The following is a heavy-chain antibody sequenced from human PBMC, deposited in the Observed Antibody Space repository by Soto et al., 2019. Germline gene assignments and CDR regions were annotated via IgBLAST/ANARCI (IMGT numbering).Heavy chain of an antibody. CDR3: VRDDVGVGIDY. CDR1: GFTFSSYW. J-gene: IGHJ4*02. D-gene: IGHD1-26*01. CDR2: IDSDGNST. Sequence: EVQLVESGGGLVQPGGSLRLSCAASGFTFSSYWMHWVRQVPGKGLVWVSHIDSDGNSTTYADSVKGRFTISRDNAKNTMYLHINRLRADDTAVYYCVRDDVGVGIDYWGLGTLVTVSS. V-gene: IGHV3-74*01.